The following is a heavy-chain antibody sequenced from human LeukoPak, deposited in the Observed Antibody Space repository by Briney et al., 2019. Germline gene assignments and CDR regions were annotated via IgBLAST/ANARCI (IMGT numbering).Heavy chain of an antibody. CDR3: AREGIAVAGIYYFDY. CDR1: GFTFSSYW. Sequence: GGSLRLSCAASGFTFSSYWMSWVRQAPGKGLEWVANIKQDGSVKYYVDSVKGRFTISRDNAKNSLYLQMNSLRAEDTAVYYCAREGIAVAGIYYFDYWGQGTLVTVSS. V-gene: IGHV3-7*01. J-gene: IGHJ4*02. CDR2: IKQDGSVK. D-gene: IGHD6-19*01.